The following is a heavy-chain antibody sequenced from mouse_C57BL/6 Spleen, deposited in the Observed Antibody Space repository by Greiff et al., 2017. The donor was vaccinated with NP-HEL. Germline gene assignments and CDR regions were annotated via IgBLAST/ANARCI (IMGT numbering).Heavy chain of an antibody. V-gene: IGHV1-64*01. CDR3: ARGGITEAWFAY. CDR1: GYTFTSYW. D-gene: IGHD2-4*01. J-gene: IGHJ3*01. CDR2: IHPNSGST. Sequence: VQLQQPGAELVKPGASVKLSCKASGYTFTSYWMHWVKQRPGQGLEWIGMIHPNSGSTNYNEKVKSKATLTVDKSSSTAYMQLSSLTSEDSSVYYCARGGITEAWFAYWGQGTLVTVSA.